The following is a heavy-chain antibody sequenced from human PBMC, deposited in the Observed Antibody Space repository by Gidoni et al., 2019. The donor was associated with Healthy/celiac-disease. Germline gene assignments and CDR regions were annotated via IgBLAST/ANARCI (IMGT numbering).Heavy chain of an antibody. CDR2: ISYDGSNK. V-gene: IGHV3-30-3*01. Sequence: QVQLVESGGGVVQPGRSLRLSCAASGFTFSSYAMHWVRQAPGQGLEWVAVISYDGSNKYYADSVKGRFTIFRDNSKNTLYLQMNSLRAEDTAVYYCARGPEEKKLELPDYWAREPWSPSPQ. J-gene: IGHJ4*02. CDR1: GFTFSSYA. CDR3: ARGPEEKKLELPDY. D-gene: IGHD1-7*01.